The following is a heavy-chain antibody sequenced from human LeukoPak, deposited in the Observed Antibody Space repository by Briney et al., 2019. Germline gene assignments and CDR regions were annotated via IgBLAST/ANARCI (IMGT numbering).Heavy chain of an antibody. J-gene: IGHJ3*02. CDR2: ISRNSGSI. D-gene: IGHD2-2*01. V-gene: IGHV3-9*01. CDR3: AKDIVWRGYCSSTSCHDAFDI. CDR1: GYTFSSYD. Sequence: PGGSLRLSCAASGYTFSSYDMNWVRQAPGQGLEWISGISRNSGSIGYADSVKGRFTISRDNAKNSLYLQMNSLRAEDTALYYCAKDIVWRGYCSSTSCHDAFDIWGQGTMVTVSS.